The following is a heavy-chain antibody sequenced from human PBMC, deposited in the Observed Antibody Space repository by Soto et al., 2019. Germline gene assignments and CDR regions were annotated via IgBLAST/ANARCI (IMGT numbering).Heavy chain of an antibody. CDR2: TYYMSRWYN. Sequence: SETLSRTGAISGDSVSGNIAACNWISQSPSRVLEWLGRTYYMSRWYNAYALSVKSRITVTPDTSKTQFSLHLNSVTPEDTAVYHCAIEFNYSVSSDSYIDSWGEALPVTV. D-gene: IGHD6-19*01. CDR3: AIEFNYSVSSDSYIDS. V-gene: IGHV6-1*01. CDR1: GDSVSGNIAA. J-gene: IGHJ4*02.